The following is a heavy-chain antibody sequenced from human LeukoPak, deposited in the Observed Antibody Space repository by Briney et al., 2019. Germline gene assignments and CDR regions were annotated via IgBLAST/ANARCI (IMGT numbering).Heavy chain of an antibody. CDR1: GFTFVDYA. J-gene: IGHJ3*02. V-gene: IGHV3-43*02. CDR3: AKDIVRGTMLRGAFDI. CDR2: ISGDGGST. Sequence: GESLRLSCAASGFTFVDYAMHWARQAPGTGLEWVSLISGDGGSTYYADSVKGRFTISRDNSKNSLYLQMNSLRTEDTALYYCAKDIVRGTMLRGAFDIWGQGTMVTVSS. D-gene: IGHD1-26*01.